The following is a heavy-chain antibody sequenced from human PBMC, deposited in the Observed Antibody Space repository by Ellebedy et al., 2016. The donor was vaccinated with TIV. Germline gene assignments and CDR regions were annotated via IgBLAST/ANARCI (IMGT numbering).Heavy chain of an antibody. Sequence: PGGSLRLSCEASGLSFSDHYMSWIRQAPGKGLEWISFISTSSSNTNYADSVKCRFTISRDNARNSLYLQMNSLRAEDPAVYYCATFRFNWNYFDSWGQGTLVTVSS. CDR1: GLSFSDHY. CDR3: ATFRFNWNYFDS. V-gene: IGHV3-11*06. CDR2: ISTSSSNT. D-gene: IGHD1-20*01. J-gene: IGHJ4*02.